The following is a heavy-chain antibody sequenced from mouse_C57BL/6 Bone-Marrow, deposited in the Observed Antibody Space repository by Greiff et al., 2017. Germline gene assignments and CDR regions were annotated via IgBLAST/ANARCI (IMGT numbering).Heavy chain of an antibody. CDR1: GYTFTSYW. V-gene: IGHV1-64*01. CDR2: IHPNSGST. D-gene: IGHD1-1*01. CDR3: ATRYYGSSGYFDV. J-gene: IGHJ1*03. Sequence: VQLQQPGAELVKPGASVKLSCKASGYTFTSYWMHWVKQRPGQGLEWIGMIHPNSGSTNYNEKFKSKATLTVDKSSSTAYMQLSSLTSEDSAVYYCATRYYGSSGYFDVWGTGTTVTVSS.